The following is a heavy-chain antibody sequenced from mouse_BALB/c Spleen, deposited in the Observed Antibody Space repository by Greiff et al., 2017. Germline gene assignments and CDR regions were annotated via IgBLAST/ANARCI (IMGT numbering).Heavy chain of an antibody. D-gene: IGHD1-1*01. CDR1: GYSFTSYW. J-gene: IGHJ4*01. CDR2: IYPGNSDT. Sequence: EVQLQQSGTVLARPGASVKMSCKASGYSFTSYWMHWVKQRPGQGLEWIGAIYPGNSDTSYNQKFKGKAKLTAVTSASTAYMELSSLTNEDSAVYYCTRSKNYYGSSPLYYAMDYWGQGTSVTVSS. CDR3: TRSKNYYGSSPLYYAMDY. V-gene: IGHV1-5*01.